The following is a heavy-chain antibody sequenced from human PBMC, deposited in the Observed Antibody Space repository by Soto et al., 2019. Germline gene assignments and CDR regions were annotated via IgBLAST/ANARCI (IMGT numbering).Heavy chain of an antibody. CDR3: AGTGRWQDLVNLRPFYYMGV. J-gene: IGHJ6*03. V-gene: IGHV4-34*01. CDR1: GGSFSGYY. Sequence: QVQLQQWGAGLLKPSETLSLTCAVYGGSFSGYYLSWIRQPPGKGLEWVGEINHIGSTNYNPSLKRRVTISVDMSKNQKTVKLTSVTAADTAVYYCAGTGRWQDLVNLRPFYYMGVWGEGTTVTVSS. CDR2: INHIGST. D-gene: IGHD6-13*01.